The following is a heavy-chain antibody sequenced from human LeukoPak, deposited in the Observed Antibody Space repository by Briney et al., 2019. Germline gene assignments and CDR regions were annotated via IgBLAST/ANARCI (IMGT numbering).Heavy chain of an antibody. Sequence: SETLSLTCTVSGGSISTSNYYWGWIRQPPGKGLEWIGNIFYSGSTYYSPSLKSRVTISLDTSRNQFSLKLNSVTAADTAVYYCARDEFIWGRGTMVTVSS. V-gene: IGHV4-39*07. CDR3: ARDEFI. CDR1: GGSISTSNYY. J-gene: IGHJ3*02. CDR2: IFYSGST.